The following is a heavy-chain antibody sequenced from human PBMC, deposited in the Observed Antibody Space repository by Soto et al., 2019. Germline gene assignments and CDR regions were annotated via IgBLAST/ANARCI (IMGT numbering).Heavy chain of an antibody. Sequence: GESLKISCQGSGYRFTDYWIGWVRQMPGKGLEWMGIIYPGDPDTRYSPSFQGQVTISVDKSISTAYLQWSSLKASDTAMYYCARHESQVWFPDYWGQGTLVTVSS. CDR1: GYRFTDYW. J-gene: IGHJ4*02. V-gene: IGHV5-51*01. CDR3: ARHESQVWFPDY. CDR2: IYPGDPDT. D-gene: IGHD5-18*01.